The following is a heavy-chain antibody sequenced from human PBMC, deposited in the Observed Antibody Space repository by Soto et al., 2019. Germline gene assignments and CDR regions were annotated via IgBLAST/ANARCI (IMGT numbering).Heavy chain of an antibody. CDR1: GSTVTSYG. CDR2: ISAYNGNT. J-gene: IGHJ5*02. Sequence: SVKVSCKTSGSTVTSYGISLVRQAPGQGLEWIGWISAYNGNTNYAHKLQGRVTMTTDTSKSTAYMELRSLRSDDTAVYYCARGAYSKTYNWFDPWGQGTLVT. D-gene: IGHD3-16*01. V-gene: IGHV1-18*04. CDR3: ARGAYSKTYNWFDP.